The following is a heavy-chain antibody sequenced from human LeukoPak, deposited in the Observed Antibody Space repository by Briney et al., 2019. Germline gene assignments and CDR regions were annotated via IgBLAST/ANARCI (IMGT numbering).Heavy chain of an antibody. J-gene: IGHJ5*02. CDR1: GGSISSGGYY. D-gene: IGHD6-13*01. Sequence: QPSETLSLTCTVSGGSISSGGYYWSWIRQHPGKGLEWIGYIYHSGYTYYNPSLTSRVTISVDTSNNQFSLNLSSVTAADTAVYYCAREAGIAAAIVWFDPWGQGTLVTVSS. CDR2: IYHSGYT. CDR3: AREAGIAAAIVWFDP. V-gene: IGHV4-31*03.